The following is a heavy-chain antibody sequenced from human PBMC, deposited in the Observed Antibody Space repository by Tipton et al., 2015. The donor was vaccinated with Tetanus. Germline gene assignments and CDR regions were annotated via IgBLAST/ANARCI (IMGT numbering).Heavy chain of an antibody. V-gene: IGHV4-4*07. Sequence: TLSLTCTVSGGSISSNYWSWIRQPAGKGLEWIGRIYTSGSTNYNPSLKSRVTMSLDTSKNQFSLKLSSVTAADTAVYYCARVRRGATTALDYWGQGTLVTVSS. J-gene: IGHJ4*02. CDR3: ARVRRGATTALDY. CDR1: GGSISSNY. D-gene: IGHD5-12*01. CDR2: IYTSGST.